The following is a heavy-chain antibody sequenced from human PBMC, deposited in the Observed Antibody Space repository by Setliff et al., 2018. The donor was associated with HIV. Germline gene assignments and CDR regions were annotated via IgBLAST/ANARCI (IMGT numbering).Heavy chain of an antibody. V-gene: IGHV4-34*01. CDR3: ASLLVFPAGGLFDF. D-gene: IGHD1-26*01. CDR2: INPNGDT. J-gene: IGHJ4*01. CDR1: GGSFSGHF. Sequence: SETLSLTCAVHGGSFSGHFWTLIRQPPGKGLEWIGNINPNGDTNYNYISSMKGRLTLSLDTSKNQFSLTLRSVTAADTAVYYCASLLVFPAGGLFDFWGHGNLVTVSS.